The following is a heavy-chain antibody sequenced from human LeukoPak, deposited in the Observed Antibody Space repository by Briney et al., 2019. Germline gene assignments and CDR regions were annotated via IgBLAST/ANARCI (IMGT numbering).Heavy chain of an antibody. CDR3: ARDGPLRGYSGYDTVFDAFDI. D-gene: IGHD5-12*01. CDR2: ISSSSSYI. J-gene: IGHJ3*02. Sequence: GGSLRLFCAASGFSFSSYSMNWVRQDPGKGLEWVSSISSSSSYIYYADSVKGRFTISRDNAKNSLYLQMNSLRAEDTAVYYCARDGPLRGYSGYDTVFDAFDIWGQGTMVTVSS. CDR1: GFSFSSYS. V-gene: IGHV3-21*01.